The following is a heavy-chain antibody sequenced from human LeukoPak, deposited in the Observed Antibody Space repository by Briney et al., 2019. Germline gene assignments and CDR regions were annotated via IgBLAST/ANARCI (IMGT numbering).Heavy chain of an antibody. CDR1: GYTFTSYG. Sequence: GASVKVSCKASGYTFTSYGISWVRQAPGQGLEWMGWISAYNGNTNYAQKLQGRVTMTTDTSTSTAYMELRSLRSDDTAVYYCARECGGSCYRDYYYYGMDVWGQGTTVTVSS. J-gene: IGHJ6*02. D-gene: IGHD2-15*01. CDR3: ARECGGSCYRDYYYYGMDV. CDR2: ISAYNGNT. V-gene: IGHV1-18*01.